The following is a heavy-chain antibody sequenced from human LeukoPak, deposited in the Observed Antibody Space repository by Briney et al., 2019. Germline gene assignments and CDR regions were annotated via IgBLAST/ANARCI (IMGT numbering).Heavy chain of an antibody. CDR3: ARGPTTVTRAFDY. J-gene: IGHJ4*02. D-gene: IGHD4-17*01. CDR2: IYTSGTS. Sequence: SQTLSLTCTVSGGSISSGSYYWSWIRQPAGKELEWIGHIYTSGTSNYNPSLRSRVTISVDTSKSQFSLKLSSVTAADTAVYYCARGPTTVTRAFDYWGQGTLVTVSS. CDR1: GGSISSGSYY. V-gene: IGHV4-61*09.